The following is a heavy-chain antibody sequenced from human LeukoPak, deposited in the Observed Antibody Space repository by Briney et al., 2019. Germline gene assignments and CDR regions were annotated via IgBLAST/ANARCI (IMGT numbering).Heavy chain of an antibody. J-gene: IGHJ3*01. CDR1: GGSISSYF. CDR2: IYTSGTT. Sequence: PSETLSLTRTVSGGSISSYFWSWIRQPAGKGLEWIGRIYTSGTTNYNTTLKSRLTMSVDTSKNQFSLRLRSVTAADTAVYYCASGKYFYDDPASLNRASRTALDLWARGTMVIVSS. CDR3: ASGKYFYDDPASLNRASRTALDL. D-gene: IGHD3-16*01. V-gene: IGHV4-4*07.